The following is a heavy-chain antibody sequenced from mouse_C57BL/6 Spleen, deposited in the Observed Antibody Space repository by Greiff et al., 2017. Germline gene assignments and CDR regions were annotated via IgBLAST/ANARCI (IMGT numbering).Heavy chain of an antibody. CDR1: GFTFTDYY. J-gene: IGHJ2*01. CDR2: IRNKANGYTT. CDR3: ARCRAVVGFDY. V-gene: IGHV7-3*01. Sequence: EVHLVESGGGLVQPGGSLSLSCAASGFTFTDYYMSWVRQPPGKALEWLGFIRNKANGYTTEYSASVKGRFTISRDNSQSILYLQMNALRAEDSATYYCARCRAVVGFDYWGQGTTLTVSS. D-gene: IGHD1-1*01.